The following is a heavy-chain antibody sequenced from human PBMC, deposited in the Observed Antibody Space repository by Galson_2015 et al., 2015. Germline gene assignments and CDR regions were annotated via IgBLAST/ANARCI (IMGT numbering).Heavy chain of an antibody. CDR3: ARSRGAGASLSGMDV. CDR1: GYDFTTYW. Sequence: QSGAEVKKPGESLKVSCQGSGYDFTTYWITWVRQMPGKGLEWMGNIYPGDDDVRYNPSFQGQVTISADKSRDTAYVQWSSLKASDTATYFCARSRGAGASLSGMDVWGQGTTVTVSS. D-gene: IGHD6-13*01. J-gene: IGHJ6*02. CDR2: IYPGDDDV. V-gene: IGHV5-51*01.